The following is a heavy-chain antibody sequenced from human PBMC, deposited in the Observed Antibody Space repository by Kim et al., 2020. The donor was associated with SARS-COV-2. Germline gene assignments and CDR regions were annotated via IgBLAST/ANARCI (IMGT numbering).Heavy chain of an antibody. V-gene: IGHV3-21*01. J-gene: IGHJ6*02. D-gene: IGHD2-2*03. Sequence: GGSLRLSCAASGFTFSSYSMNWVRQAPGKGLEWVSSISSSSSYIYYADSVKGRFTISRDNAKNSLYLQMNSLRAEDTAVYYCARDQFWDLDIVVVPAAMGYYYGMDVWGQGTTVTVSS. CDR1: GFTFSSYS. CDR3: ARDQFWDLDIVVVPAAMGYYYGMDV. CDR2: ISSSSSYI.